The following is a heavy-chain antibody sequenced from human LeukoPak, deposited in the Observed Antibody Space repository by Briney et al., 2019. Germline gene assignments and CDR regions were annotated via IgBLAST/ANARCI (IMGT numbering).Heavy chain of an antibody. CDR1: GYTFTGYY. D-gene: IGHD3-10*01. J-gene: IGHJ4*02. CDR3: ASLGGWFGELFPMWVTSPFDY. V-gene: IGHV1-2*02. CDR2: SNPNSGGT. Sequence: ASVKVSCKASGYTFTGYYMHWVRQAPGQGLEWVGWSNPNSGGTNYAQKFQGRVTMTRDTSISTAYMELSRLRSDDTAVYYCASLGGWFGELFPMWVTSPFDYWGQGTLVTVSS.